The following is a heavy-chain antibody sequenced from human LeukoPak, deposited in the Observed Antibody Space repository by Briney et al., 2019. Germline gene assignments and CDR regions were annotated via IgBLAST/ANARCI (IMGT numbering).Heavy chain of an antibody. CDR1: GFTFSDYT. V-gene: IGHV3-23*01. CDR3: AREGARIAVAGYFDL. Sequence: GGSLRLSCAASGFTFSDYTMNWVRQAPGKGLEWVSTINDGRYTHYADSVKGRFTISRDDSQNTLYLQMNSLRAEDTAVYYCAREGARIAVAGYFDLWGRGTLVTVSS. CDR2: INDGRYT. J-gene: IGHJ2*01. D-gene: IGHD6-19*01.